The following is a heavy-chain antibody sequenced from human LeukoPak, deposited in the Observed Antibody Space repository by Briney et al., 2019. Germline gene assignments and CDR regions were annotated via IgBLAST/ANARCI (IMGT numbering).Heavy chain of an antibody. J-gene: IGHJ4*02. D-gene: IGHD6-13*01. CDR2: IYYSGST. V-gene: IGHV4-4*02. Sequence: SETLSLTCAVSGGSISSSNWWSWVRQPPGKGLEWIGSIYYSGSTYYNPSLKSRVTISVDTSKNQFSLKLSSVTAADTAVYYCARAYSPPQWSPFDYWGQGTLVTVSS. CDR1: GGSISSSNW. CDR3: ARAYSPPQWSPFDY.